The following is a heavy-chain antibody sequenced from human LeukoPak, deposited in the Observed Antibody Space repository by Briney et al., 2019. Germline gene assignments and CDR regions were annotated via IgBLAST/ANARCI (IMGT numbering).Heavy chain of an antibody. V-gene: IGHV3-23*01. J-gene: IGHJ4*02. CDR2: ISGSGGST. CDR1: GFTYSRNV. Sequence: GGDLRSLCEASGFTYSRNVIHWVRQATGKGLEWVSAISGSGGSTYYADSVKGRFTISRDNSKNTLYLQMNSLRAEDTAVYYCAKDWGGIAAAGTYDYWGQGTLVTVSS. D-gene: IGHD6-13*01. CDR3: AKDWGGIAAAGTYDY.